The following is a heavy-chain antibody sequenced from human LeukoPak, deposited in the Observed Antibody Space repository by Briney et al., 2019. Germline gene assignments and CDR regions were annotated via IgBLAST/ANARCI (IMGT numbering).Heavy chain of an antibody. CDR1: GGTFSSYA. CDR3: ARTPVQLWSKYYYYYMDV. CDR2: IIPIFGTA. D-gene: IGHD5-18*01. J-gene: IGHJ6*03. V-gene: IGHV1-69*05. Sequence: GASVKVSCKASGGTFSSYAISWVRQAPGQGLEWMGGIIPIFGTANYAQKFQGRVTITTDESTSTAYMELSSLRSEDTAVYYCARTPVQLWSKYYYYYMDVWGKGTAVTVSS.